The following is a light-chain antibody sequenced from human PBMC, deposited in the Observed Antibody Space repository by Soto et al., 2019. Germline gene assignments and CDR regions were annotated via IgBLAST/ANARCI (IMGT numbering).Light chain of an antibody. CDR1: QIISRF. V-gene: IGKV1-39*01. Sequence: DIQMTQSPSSLPASVGDRVTISCLASQIISRFLNWYQQKPGKAPRLLICLASSLQSGVPSRFSGSGSGTDFTLTISSLQPEDFATYYCQQSYTGPLTFGQGTKVDIK. J-gene: IGKJ1*01. CDR2: LAS. CDR3: QQSYTGPLT.